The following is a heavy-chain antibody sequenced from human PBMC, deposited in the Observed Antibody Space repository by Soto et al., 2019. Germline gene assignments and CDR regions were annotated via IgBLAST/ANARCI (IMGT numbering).Heavy chain of an antibody. Sequence: PGGSLRLSCAASGFTFSAYGMHWVRQAPGKGLDWVAAISSDGVNKFYGDSVKGRFTVSRDNSKNTVYLQVNSLRPEDRAIYYCAKDPWAYSGRNGLYSHLEDWGQGTLVTVSS. CDR1: GFTFSAYG. CDR2: ISSDGVNK. D-gene: IGHD3-10*01. J-gene: IGHJ1*01. V-gene: IGHV3-30*18. CDR3: AKDPWAYSGRNGLYSHLED.